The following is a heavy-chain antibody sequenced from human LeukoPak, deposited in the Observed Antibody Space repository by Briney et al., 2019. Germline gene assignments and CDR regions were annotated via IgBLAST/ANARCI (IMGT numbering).Heavy chain of an antibody. Sequence: GGSLRLSCAASGFTFSDYAMSWVRQAPGKGLEWVSAISDSKRGGTTYYADSVKGRFTISRDTSKNTLYLQMSSLRVEDTAVYYCAKVDRGHFDYWGQGTLVTVSS. CDR3: AKVDRGHFDY. CDR2: ISDSKRGGTT. J-gene: IGHJ4*02. D-gene: IGHD6-25*01. CDR1: GFTFSDYA. V-gene: IGHV3-23*01.